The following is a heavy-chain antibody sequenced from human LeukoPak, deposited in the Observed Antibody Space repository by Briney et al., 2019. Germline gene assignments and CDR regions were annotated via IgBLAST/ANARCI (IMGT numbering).Heavy chain of an antibody. D-gene: IGHD3-3*01. V-gene: IGHV3-20*04. CDR1: GFTFDDYG. CDR2: INWNGGST. CDR3: AKDYDFWSGYRGA. J-gene: IGHJ5*02. Sequence: LPGGSLRLSCAASGFTFDDYGMSWVRQAPGKGLEWVSGINWNGGSTGYADSVKGRFTISRDNAKNSLYLQMNSLRAEDTAVYYCAKDYDFWSGYRGAWGQGTLVTVSS.